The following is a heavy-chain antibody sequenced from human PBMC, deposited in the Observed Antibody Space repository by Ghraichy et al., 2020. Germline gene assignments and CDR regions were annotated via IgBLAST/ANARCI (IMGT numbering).Heavy chain of an antibody. CDR3: SRLGDV. CDR2: IKPDGSEE. J-gene: IGHJ4*02. Sequence: GSLRLSCGASGFTFGNYWMSWVRQAPGKGLEWVANIKPDGSEENYADSVRGRFTISRDNDRNSLFLLMNSLRVEDTAVYYCSRLGDVWGRGTLVTVSS. CDR1: GFTFGNYW. D-gene: IGHD3-16*01. V-gene: IGHV3-7*01.